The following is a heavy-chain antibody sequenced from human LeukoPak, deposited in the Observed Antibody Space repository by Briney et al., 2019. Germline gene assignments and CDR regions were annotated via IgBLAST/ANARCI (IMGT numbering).Heavy chain of an antibody. CDR1: GGSISSYY. J-gene: IGHJ4*02. CDR3: ARASPGYYDSSGGVFDY. CDR2: IYTSGST. V-gene: IGHV4-4*07. Sequence: TSETLSLTCTVSGGSISSYYWSWIRQPAGKGLEWIGRIYTSGSTNYNPSLKSRVTISVDTSKNQFSLKLSSVTAADPAVYYCARASPGYYDSSGGVFDYWGQGTLVTVSS. D-gene: IGHD3-22*01.